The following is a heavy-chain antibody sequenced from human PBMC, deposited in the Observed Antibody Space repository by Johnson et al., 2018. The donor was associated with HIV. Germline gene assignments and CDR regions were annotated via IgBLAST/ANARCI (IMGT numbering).Heavy chain of an antibody. CDR3: ARALADGWFSYDVFDI. D-gene: IGHD3-10*01. Sequence: VQVVESGGGLVQPGGSLRLSCVASGFTFSSYDMHWVRQATGKGLEWVSGIGTAGDTYYPGSVKGRFTISRENAKNSVDLQMNSLRAEDTAVYYCARALADGWFSYDVFDIWGQGTMVTVSS. V-gene: IGHV3-13*01. CDR2: IGTAGDT. CDR1: GFTFSSYD. J-gene: IGHJ3*02.